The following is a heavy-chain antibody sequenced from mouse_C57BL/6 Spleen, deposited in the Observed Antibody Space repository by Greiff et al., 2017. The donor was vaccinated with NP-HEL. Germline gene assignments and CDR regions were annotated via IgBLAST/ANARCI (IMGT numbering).Heavy chain of an antibody. CDR2: IDPEDGKT. J-gene: IGHJ2*01. Sequence: VQLQQSGAELVKPGASVKLSCTASGFNIKDYYMHWVKQRTEQGLEWIGRIDPEDGKTKYAPKFQGQATITADTSSNTAYLQLSSLTSEDTAVYYCAFGEGTTVVESFDYWGQGTTLTVSS. V-gene: IGHV14-2*01. CDR3: AFGEGTTVVESFDY. D-gene: IGHD1-1*01. CDR1: GFNIKDYY.